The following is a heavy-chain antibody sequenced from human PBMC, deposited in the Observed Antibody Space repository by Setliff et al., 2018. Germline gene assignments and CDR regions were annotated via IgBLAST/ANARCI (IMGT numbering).Heavy chain of an antibody. V-gene: IGHV3-15*05. CDR2: IKRNSDGATT. CDR1: GFTFSNVW. Sequence: GGSLRLSCAASGFTFSNVWLSWVRQAPGKGLEWVGRIKRNSDGATTDYAAPVKGRFTISRDDSETTLYLQMNRLEAEDTAIYYCTTPLLESTGWFGYYGMDVWGQGTTVTVSS. CDR3: TTPLLESTGWFGYYGMDV. J-gene: IGHJ6*02. D-gene: IGHD3-10*01.